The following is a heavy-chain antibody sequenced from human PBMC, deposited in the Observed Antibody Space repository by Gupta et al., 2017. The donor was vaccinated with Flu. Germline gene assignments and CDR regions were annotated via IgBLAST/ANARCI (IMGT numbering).Heavy chain of an antibody. V-gene: IGHV3-74*01. CDR2: INSDGSST. D-gene: IGHD3-22*01. Sequence: EVQLVESGGGLVQPGGSMRLSCAASGFNFSSYWMHWVRQAPGKGLVWVSRINSDGSSTSYADSVKGRFTISRDNAKNTLYLQMNSLRAEDTAVYYCARDFYYDSSEDPWGQGTLVTVSS. J-gene: IGHJ5*02. CDR1: GFNFSSYW. CDR3: ARDFYYDSSEDP.